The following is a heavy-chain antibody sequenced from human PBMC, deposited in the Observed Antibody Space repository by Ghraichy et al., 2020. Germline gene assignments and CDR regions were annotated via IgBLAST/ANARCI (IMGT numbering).Heavy chain of an antibody. CDR3: ATPTGDWSY. CDR2: IWYDGSKS. CDR1: GFTFRSYG. J-gene: IGHJ4*02. Sequence: GSLRLSCEASGFTFRSYGMHWVRQAPGNGLEWVAAIWYDGSKSYYADSVRGRFTISRDNSKNTLFLQMGSLRVDDTALYYCATPTGDWSYWGQGILVTVSS. V-gene: IGHV3-33*01. D-gene: IGHD7-27*01.